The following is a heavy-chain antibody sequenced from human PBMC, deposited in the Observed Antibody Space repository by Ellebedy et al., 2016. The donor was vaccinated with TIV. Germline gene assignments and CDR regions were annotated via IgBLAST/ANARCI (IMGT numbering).Heavy chain of an antibody. D-gene: IGHD3-10*01. Sequence: GESLKISCAASGFTFSSYSMNWVRQAPGKGLEWVSSISSSSSYIYYADSVKGRFTISRDNAKNSLYLQMNSLRAEDTAVYYCARGTGRNYYGSGSYMDYWGQGTLVTVSS. CDR3: ARGTGRNYYGSGSYMDY. J-gene: IGHJ4*02. CDR2: ISSSSSYI. CDR1: GFTFSSYS. V-gene: IGHV3-21*01.